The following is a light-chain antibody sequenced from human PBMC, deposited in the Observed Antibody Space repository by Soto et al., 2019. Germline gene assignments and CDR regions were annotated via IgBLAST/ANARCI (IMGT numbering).Light chain of an antibody. J-gene: IGKJ1*01. V-gene: IGKV4-1*01. CDR1: QSVLYSSNNKNY. Sequence: DIVMTQSPDSLAVSLGERATINCKSSQSVLYSSNNKNYLAWYQQKPGQPPKLLIYWASTRESGVPDRFSGSGSGTDFTLTINTLHAEDAAVYYCQHYYSTPPCTFGQGTKVEIK. CDR2: WAS. CDR3: QHYYSTPPCT.